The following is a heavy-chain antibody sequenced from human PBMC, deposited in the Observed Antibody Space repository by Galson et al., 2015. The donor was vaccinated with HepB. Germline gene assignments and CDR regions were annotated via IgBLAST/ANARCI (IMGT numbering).Heavy chain of an antibody. CDR2: ITSKAGNYAT. Sequence: GSLRLSCAASGFTFSGSTIHWVRQASGKGLEWVGRITSKAGNYATAYAASVKGRFTISRDDAKTTAYLQMNSLETEDTAVYYCTKSTGPVYGAYGDYWGQGTLVTVSS. CDR1: GFTFSGST. V-gene: IGHV3-73*01. J-gene: IGHJ4*02. D-gene: IGHD4-17*01. CDR3: TKSTGPVYGAYGDY.